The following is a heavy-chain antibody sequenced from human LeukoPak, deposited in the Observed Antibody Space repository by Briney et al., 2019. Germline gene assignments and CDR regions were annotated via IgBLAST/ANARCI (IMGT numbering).Heavy chain of an antibody. CDR2: ISSSSSTI. J-gene: IGHJ3*02. CDR3: ARDRTTVTTDAFDI. V-gene: IGHV3-48*02. Sequence: ESGGSLRPSCAASGFTFSSYSMNWVRQAPGKGLEWVAYISSSSSTIYYADSVKGRFTISRDNAKNSLYLQMNSRRDEDTAVYYCARDRTTVTTDAFDIWGQGTMVTVSS. CDR1: GFTFSSYS. D-gene: IGHD4-17*01.